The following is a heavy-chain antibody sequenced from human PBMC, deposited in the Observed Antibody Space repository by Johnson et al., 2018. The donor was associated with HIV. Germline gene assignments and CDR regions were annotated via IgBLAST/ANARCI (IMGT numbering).Heavy chain of an antibody. CDR2: IFSVGSA. V-gene: IGHV3-66*02. CDR3: ARDGRDLVTRGSFDI. Sequence: MQLVESGGGLVQPGGSLRLSCAASGITVSSNYMSWVRQDPGKGLEWVSVIFSVGSAYYADSVKGRFIISRDNSKNMLYLQMNSLRPEDTAVYYCARDGRDLVTRGSFDIWGQGTVVTVSS. CDR1: GITVSSNY. D-gene: IGHD3-9*01. J-gene: IGHJ3*02.